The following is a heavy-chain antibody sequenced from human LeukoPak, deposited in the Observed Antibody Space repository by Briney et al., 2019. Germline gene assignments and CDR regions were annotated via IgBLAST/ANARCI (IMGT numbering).Heavy chain of an antibody. CDR3: AKTTYCTGGSCYSGLLEY. Sequence: GGSLRLSCAASGFTFSSSAMSWVRQVPGKGLEWVSGISSSGGSTNYADSVRGRFTISRDNSKNTLFLQMNSLRAEDTAMYYCAKTTYCTGGSCYSGLLEYWGQGTLVTVSS. V-gene: IGHV3-23*01. CDR2: ISSSGGST. J-gene: IGHJ4*02. D-gene: IGHD2-15*01. CDR1: GFTFSSSA.